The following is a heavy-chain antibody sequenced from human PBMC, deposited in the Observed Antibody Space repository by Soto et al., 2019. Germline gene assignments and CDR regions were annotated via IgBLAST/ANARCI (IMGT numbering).Heavy chain of an antibody. CDR2: IWYDGSNK. CDR1: GFTFSSYG. D-gene: IGHD6-13*01. CDR3: ARDYQIAAAANWFVP. V-gene: IGHV3-33*01. Sequence: QVPLVESGGGVVQPGRSLRLSCAASGFTFSSYGMHWVRQAPGKGLEWVAVIWYDGSNKYYADSVKGRFTISRDNSKNTLYLQMNSMRAEDTAVYYCARDYQIAAAANWFVPWGQGTLVTVSS. J-gene: IGHJ5*02.